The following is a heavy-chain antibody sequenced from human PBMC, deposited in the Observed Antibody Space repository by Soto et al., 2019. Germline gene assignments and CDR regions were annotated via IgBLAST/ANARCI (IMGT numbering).Heavy chain of an antibody. CDR1: GGTFSSYA. CDR3: ARDRSSSYHHHAGAFDI. J-gene: IGHJ3*02. V-gene: IGHV1-69*01. Sequence: QVQLVQSGAEVQKPGSSVKVSCKASGGTFSSYAISWVRQAPGQGLEWMGGIIPIFGTANYAQKFQGRVTITADESTSTAYMELSSLRSEDTAVYYCARDRSSSYHHHAGAFDIWGQGTMVTVSS. CDR2: IIPIFGTA. D-gene: IGHD2-15*01.